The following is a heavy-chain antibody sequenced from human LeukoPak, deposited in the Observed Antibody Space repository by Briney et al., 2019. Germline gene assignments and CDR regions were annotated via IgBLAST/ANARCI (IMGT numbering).Heavy chain of an antibody. CDR3: ARDGAPLIAAAGGDDYYYMDV. D-gene: IGHD6-13*01. CDR1: GFTFSDYY. CDR2: ISRSGSTI. V-gene: IGHV3-11*04. Sequence: GGSLRLSCAASGFTFSDYYMSWIRQAPGKGLEWVSYISRSGSTIYYADSVKGRFTISRDNAKNSLYLQMNSLRAEDTAVYYCARDGAPLIAAAGGDDYYYMDVWGKGTTVTVSS. J-gene: IGHJ6*03.